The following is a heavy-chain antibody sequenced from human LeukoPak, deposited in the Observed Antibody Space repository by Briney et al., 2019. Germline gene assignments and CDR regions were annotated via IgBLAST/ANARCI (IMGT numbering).Heavy chain of an antibody. Sequence: GASVKVSCKASGYTFTSYAMHWVRQAPGQRLEWMGWINAGNGNTKYSQKFQGRVTITRDTSASTAYMELSSLRSEDTAVYYCARERGYDVVVPAAIAWFDPWGQGTLVTVSS. CDR1: GYTFTSYA. J-gene: IGHJ5*02. CDR3: ARERGYDVVVPAAIAWFDP. D-gene: IGHD2-2*01. CDR2: INAGNGNT. V-gene: IGHV1-3*01.